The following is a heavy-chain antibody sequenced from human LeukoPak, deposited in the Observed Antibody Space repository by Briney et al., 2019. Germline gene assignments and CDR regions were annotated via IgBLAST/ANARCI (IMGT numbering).Heavy chain of an antibody. CDR2: ITGDGGST. D-gene: IGHD4-17*01. CDR1: GFTFSGYW. J-gene: IGHJ2*01. V-gene: IGHV3-74*01. Sequence: PGGSLRLSCAASGFTFSGYWMHWVRHVPGKGLVWVSRITGDGGSTTYADSVKGRFTISRDNAKNTVFLQMISLRAEDTAVYYCARDTGWYFDLWGRGTLVTVSS. CDR3: ARDTGWYFDL.